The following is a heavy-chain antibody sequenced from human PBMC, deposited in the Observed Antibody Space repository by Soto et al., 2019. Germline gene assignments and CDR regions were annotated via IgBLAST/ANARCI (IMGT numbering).Heavy chain of an antibody. CDR3: ARGYNEFDY. CDR1: GGSISSSNW. CDR2: IYHSGST. D-gene: IGHD1-1*01. J-gene: IGHJ4*02. V-gene: IGHV4-4*02. Sequence: SETLSLTCAVSGGSISSSNWWSWVRQPPGKGLEWIGEIYHSGSTTYNPSLRGRVTISVDKSKNQLYLKVSSVTAADSAVYHCARGYNEFDYWGQGTLLTVSS.